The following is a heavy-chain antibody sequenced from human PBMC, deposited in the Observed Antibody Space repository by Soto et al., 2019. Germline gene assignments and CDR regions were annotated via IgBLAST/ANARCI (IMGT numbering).Heavy chain of an antibody. V-gene: IGHV1-18*01. CDR1: GYTFTSYG. D-gene: IGHD3-3*01. J-gene: IGHJ4*02. CDR3: ARVSAHTTIFGVVTYPHYYYDY. Sequence: QVQLVQSGAEVKKPGASVKVSCKASGYTFTSYGISWVRQAPGHGLEWMGWISAYNGNTNYAQKLQGRVTLTTDTSTSTAYMELWSPRSDDTAVYYCARVSAHTTIFGVVTYPHYYYDYWRQGTLVTVSS. CDR2: ISAYNGNT.